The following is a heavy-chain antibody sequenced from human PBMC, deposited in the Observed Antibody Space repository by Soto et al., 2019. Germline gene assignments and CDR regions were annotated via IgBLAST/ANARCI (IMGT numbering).Heavy chain of an antibody. V-gene: IGHV1-46*01. CDR2: VNPSGGST. CDR3: AREENCSDGICYSEYFQR. D-gene: IGHD2-15*01. Sequence: QVQLEQSGAEVKKPGASVKVSCKASGYIFTAYSMHWVRRAPGQGLEWMGVVNPSGGSTNYAQKFQGRITLTRDTPKNTVYMDLSSLTSEDTAVYYCAREENCSDGICYSEYFQRWGQGTLVTVSS. CDR1: GYIFTAYS. J-gene: IGHJ1*01.